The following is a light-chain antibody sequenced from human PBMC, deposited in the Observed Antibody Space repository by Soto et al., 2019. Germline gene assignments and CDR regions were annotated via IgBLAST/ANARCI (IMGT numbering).Light chain of an antibody. V-gene: IGKV3-15*01. CDR3: QQYSDWPPFT. J-gene: IGKJ3*01. CDR1: QSVNDK. Sequence: EVVMTQSPATLSVSPGERATLSCRASQSVNDKVAWFQQKPGQAPRLLIIGASTTATGVPARFSGSGSGREFTLTISSLQSEDFAVYYCQQYSDWPPFTFVPGTKVDIK. CDR2: GAS.